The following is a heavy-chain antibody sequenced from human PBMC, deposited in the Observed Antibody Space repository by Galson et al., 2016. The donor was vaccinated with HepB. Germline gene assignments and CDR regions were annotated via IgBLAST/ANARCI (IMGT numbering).Heavy chain of an antibody. CDR3: ARKLLSYHHGFDI. V-gene: IGHV4-59*11. D-gene: IGHD2-2*01. Sequence: SETLSLTCTVSGGSITSHYWNWIRLSPGKGLELIGNIYYSGSTYYNPSLKNRVTISMDTAKNQLTLKLTSVTAADTAVYYCARKLLSYHHGFDIWGQGTMVTVSS. CDR1: GGSITSHY. CDR2: IYYSGST. J-gene: IGHJ3*02.